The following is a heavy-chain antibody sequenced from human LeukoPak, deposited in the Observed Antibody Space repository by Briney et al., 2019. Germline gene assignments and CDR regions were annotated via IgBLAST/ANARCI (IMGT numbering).Heavy chain of an antibody. V-gene: IGHV3-66*01. D-gene: IGHD2-15*01. Sequence: GGSLRLSCAPSGVTVSSNYMSWGREAPGKGLERVSVTYTSCYKYFEDCVKNRCDISRDNSKNTLYSQMNSLRVEDTAIYYCARDHCSGGACYSGGYWGQGTLVTVSS. J-gene: IGHJ4*02. CDR2: TYTSCYK. CDR1: GVTVSSNY. CDR3: ARDHCSGGACYSGGY.